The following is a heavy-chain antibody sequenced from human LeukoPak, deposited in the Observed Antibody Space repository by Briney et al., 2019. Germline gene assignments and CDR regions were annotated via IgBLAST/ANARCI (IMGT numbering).Heavy chain of an antibody. CDR1: GGSVSSGSYY. Sequence: PSESLSLTCTVSGGSVSSGSYYWSRIRQPPGKGLEWIGYIYYSGSTDYSPSLKSRVTISVDTSKNQFSLKLSSVTAADTAVYYCARIPFGRDAYKRSDSWGQGTLVTVSS. D-gene: IGHD5-24*01. CDR2: IYYSGST. CDR3: ARIPFGRDAYKRSDS. V-gene: IGHV4-61*01. J-gene: IGHJ4*02.